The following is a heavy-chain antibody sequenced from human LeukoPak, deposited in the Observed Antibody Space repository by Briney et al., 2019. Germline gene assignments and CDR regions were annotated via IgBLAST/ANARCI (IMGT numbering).Heavy chain of an antibody. CDR1: GFTFSSYG. J-gene: IGHJ4*02. V-gene: IGHV3-33*06. CDR3: AKDEVLYDSSGYPDY. CDR2: IWYDGSNK. D-gene: IGHD3-22*01. Sequence: GGSLRLSCAASGFTFSSYGTHWVRQAPGKGLEWVAVIWYDGSNKYYADSVKGRFTISRDNSKNTLYLQMNSLRAEDTAVYYCAKDEVLYDSSGYPDYWGQGTLVTVSS.